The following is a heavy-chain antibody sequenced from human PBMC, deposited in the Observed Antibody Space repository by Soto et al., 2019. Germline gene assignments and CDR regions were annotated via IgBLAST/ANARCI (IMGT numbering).Heavy chain of an antibody. Sequence: VSVKVYCKAAGYTFTSYYMHWVRQAPGQGLEWMGIINPSGGSTSYAQKFQGRVTMTRDTSTSTVYMELSSLRSEDTAVYYCARVSSHPGAFDIWGQGTMVTVSS. CDR3: ARVSSHPGAFDI. CDR1: GYTFTSYY. J-gene: IGHJ3*02. D-gene: IGHD6-6*01. CDR2: INPSGGST. V-gene: IGHV1-46*03.